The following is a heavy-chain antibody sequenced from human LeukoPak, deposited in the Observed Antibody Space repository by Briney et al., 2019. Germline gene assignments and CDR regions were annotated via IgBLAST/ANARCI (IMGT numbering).Heavy chain of an antibody. Sequence: GGSLRLSCAASGFTVSSNYMSWVRQAPGKGLEWVSVIYSGGSTYYADSVKGRFTISRDNSKNTLYLQMNSLRAEDTAVYYCARDAKMVYGSGSYWLGSFDYWGQGTLVTVSS. CDR2: IYSGGST. J-gene: IGHJ4*02. V-gene: IGHV3-66*01. D-gene: IGHD3-10*01. CDR3: ARDAKMVYGSGSYWLGSFDY. CDR1: GFTVSSNY.